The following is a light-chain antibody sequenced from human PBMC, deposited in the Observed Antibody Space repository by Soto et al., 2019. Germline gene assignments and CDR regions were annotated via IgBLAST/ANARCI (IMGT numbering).Light chain of an antibody. CDR1: QSVFIW. Sequence: DIQMTQSTSTLSASVGDRVTITCRVSQSVFIWLAWYQHKPGRAPKLLIFDVTNLEYGLPSRFSGGGFGTEFTYTITNLQPDDFATYYCQQYSGNSFTFGQGTKLDI. CDR3: QQYSGNSFT. CDR2: DVT. J-gene: IGKJ2*01. V-gene: IGKV1-5*01.